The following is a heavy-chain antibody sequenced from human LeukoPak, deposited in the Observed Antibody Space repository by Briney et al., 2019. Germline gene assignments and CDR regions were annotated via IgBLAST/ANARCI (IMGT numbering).Heavy chain of an antibody. CDR1: DDSISRYY. CDR2: IHYSGST. CDR3: ARERCSGGSCYFDS. J-gene: IGHJ4*02. V-gene: IGHV4-59*01. Sequence: SETLSLTCSVSDDSISRYYWTWIRQPPGKGLQWIGYIHYSGSTNSNPSLKGRVTISVDTSKNQLSLNLNSVTSADTAVYYCARERCSGGSCYFDSWGQGSLVTVSS. D-gene: IGHD2-15*01.